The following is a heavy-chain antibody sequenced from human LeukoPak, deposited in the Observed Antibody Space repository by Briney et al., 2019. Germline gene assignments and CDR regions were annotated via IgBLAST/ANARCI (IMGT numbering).Heavy chain of an antibody. CDR3: ARSKTKRSGYYDY. D-gene: IGHD3-22*01. Sequence: PSETLSLTCAVYGGSFSGYYWSWIRQPPGKGLEWIGEINHSGSTNYNPSLKSRVTISVDTSKNQFYLKLSSVTAADTAVYYCARSKTKRSGYYDYWGQGTLVTVSS. CDR1: GGSFSGYY. J-gene: IGHJ4*02. V-gene: IGHV4-34*01. CDR2: INHSGST.